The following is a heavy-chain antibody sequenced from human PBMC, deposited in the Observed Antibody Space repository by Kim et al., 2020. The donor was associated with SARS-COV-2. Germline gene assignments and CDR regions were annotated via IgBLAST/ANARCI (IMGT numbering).Heavy chain of an antibody. Sequence: GGSLRLSCAASGFSFSDSAMHWVRQASGKGLEWVGRIRSKANSYATTYAASVKGRFNISRDGSKNWADLEMNSPKNGEPAVYLFNRVSGAKLGFWDALD. CDR2: IRSKANSYAT. J-gene: IGHJ3*02. CDR1: GFSFSDSA. V-gene: IGHV3-73*01. CDR3: NRVSGAKLGFWDALD. D-gene: IGHD3-16*01.